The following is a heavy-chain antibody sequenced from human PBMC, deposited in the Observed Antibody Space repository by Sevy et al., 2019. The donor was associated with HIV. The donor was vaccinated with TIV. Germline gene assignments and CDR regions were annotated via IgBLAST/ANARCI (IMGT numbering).Heavy chain of an antibody. J-gene: IGHJ4*02. D-gene: IGHD2-2*01. V-gene: IGHV4-38-2*01. Sequence: SETLSLTCVVSGYSVKKSQYWGWLRQTPGTGLEWIGVMNPNGNTNYSPSLRSRVTISLDTAKNHFSLELRSLTAADTATYYCAKLPAANMGYFDYWGQGLRVTVSS. CDR2: MNPNGNT. CDR3: AKLPAANMGYFDY. CDR1: GYSVKKSQY.